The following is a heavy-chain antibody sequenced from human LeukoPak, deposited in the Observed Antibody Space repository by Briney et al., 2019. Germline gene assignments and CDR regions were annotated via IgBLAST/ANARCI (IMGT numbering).Heavy chain of an antibody. Sequence: GGSLRLSCAASGFTVSSNYMSWVRQAPGKGLEWVSVIYSGGGTYYADSVKGRFTISRDNSKNTLYLQMNSLRAEDTAVYYCARDSYSGYDRLLNWGQGTLVTVSS. CDR2: IYSGGGT. V-gene: IGHV3-53*01. J-gene: IGHJ4*02. CDR1: GFTVSSNY. CDR3: ARDSYSGYDRLLN. D-gene: IGHD5-12*01.